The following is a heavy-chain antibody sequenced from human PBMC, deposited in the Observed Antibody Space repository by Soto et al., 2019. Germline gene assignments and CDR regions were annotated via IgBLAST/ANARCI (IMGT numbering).Heavy chain of an antibody. CDR3: TREGSAPYYYYGMDA. D-gene: IGHD3-10*01. CDR1: GGTFSTST. V-gene: IGHV1-69*04. Sequence: SVKVSCKASGGTFSTSTFTWVRQAPGQGLEWMGRTIPILDVADYAQDFQGRVIMTADTSTSTAYMELRSLRSDDTAIYYCTREGSAPYYYYGMDAWGQGTTVTVSS. J-gene: IGHJ6*02. CDR2: TIPILDVA.